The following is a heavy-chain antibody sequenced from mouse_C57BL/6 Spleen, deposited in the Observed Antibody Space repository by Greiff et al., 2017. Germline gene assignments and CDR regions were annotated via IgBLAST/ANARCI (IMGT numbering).Heavy chain of an antibody. CDR2: IRSKSNNYAT. Sequence: EVQGVESGGGLVQPKGSLKLSCAASGFSFNTYAMNWVRQAPGTGLEWVARIRSKSNNYATYYADSVKDRFTISRDDSESMLYLQMNNLKTEDTAMYYCVRGGYYEYFDVWGTGTTVTVSS. J-gene: IGHJ1*03. D-gene: IGHD2-3*01. CDR1: GFSFNTYA. CDR3: VRGGYYEYFDV. V-gene: IGHV10-1*01.